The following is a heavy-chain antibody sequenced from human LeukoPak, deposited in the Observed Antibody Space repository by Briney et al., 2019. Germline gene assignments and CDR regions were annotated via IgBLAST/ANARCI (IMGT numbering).Heavy chain of an antibody. Sequence: SVKVSCKASGYTFTSYDINWVRQATGQGLEWMGRIIPILGIANYAQKFQGRVTITADKSTSTAYMELSSLRSEDTAVYYCARATVTRYYFDYWGQGTLVTVSS. CDR2: IIPILGIA. J-gene: IGHJ4*02. CDR3: ARATVTRYYFDY. V-gene: IGHV1-69*04. D-gene: IGHD4-17*01. CDR1: GYTFTSYD.